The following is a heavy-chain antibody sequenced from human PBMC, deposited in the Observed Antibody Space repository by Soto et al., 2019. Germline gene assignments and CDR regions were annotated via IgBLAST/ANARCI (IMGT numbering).Heavy chain of an antibody. V-gene: IGHV1-8*01. Sequence: ASVKVSCKASGYAFTSYDINWVRQATGQGLEWMGWMNPNSGNTGYAQKFQGRVTMTRNTSISTAYMELSSLRSEDTAVYYCARGSNSGSYWTGVYYYYYYGMDVWGQGTTVTVSS. CDR1: GYAFTSYD. CDR2: MNPNSGNT. CDR3: ARGSNSGSYWTGVYYYYYYGMDV. J-gene: IGHJ6*02. D-gene: IGHD1-26*01.